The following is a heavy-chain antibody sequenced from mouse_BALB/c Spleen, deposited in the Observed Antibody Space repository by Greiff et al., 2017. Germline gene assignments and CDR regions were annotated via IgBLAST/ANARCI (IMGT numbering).Heavy chain of an antibody. V-gene: IGHV14-3*02. CDR3: AREEYGNYVAMDY. J-gene: IGHJ4*01. CDR2: IDPANGNT. CDR1: GFNIKDTY. D-gene: IGHD2-10*02. Sequence: VQLKESGAELVKPGASVKLSCTASGFNIKDTYMHWVKQRPEQGLEWIGRIDPANGNTKYDPKFQGKATITADTSSNTAYLQLSSLTSEDTAVYYCAREEYGNYVAMDYWGQGTSVTVSS.